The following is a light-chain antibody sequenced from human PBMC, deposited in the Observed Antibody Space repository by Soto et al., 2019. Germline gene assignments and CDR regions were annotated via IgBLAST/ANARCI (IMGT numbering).Light chain of an antibody. CDR3: QHYYSTPFT. J-gene: IGKJ3*01. CDR2: WAS. CDR1: QSVLYSSNNKNY. V-gene: IGKV4-1*01. Sequence: DIVMTQSPDSLAVSLGERATINCKSSQSVLYSSNNKNYLAWYQQKPGQPPKLLIYWASTRESGVPARFSGSRSGTDFTLTISSLQAEDLAVYYCQHYYSTPFTFGPGTKVDIK.